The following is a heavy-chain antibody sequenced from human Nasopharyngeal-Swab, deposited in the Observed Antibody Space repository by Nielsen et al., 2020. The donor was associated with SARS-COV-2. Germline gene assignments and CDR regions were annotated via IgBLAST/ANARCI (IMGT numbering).Heavy chain of an antibody. CDR3: ARDGLLGYCTNGECPNYYYGMDI. D-gene: IGHD2-8*01. V-gene: IGHV1-18*01. Sequence: ASVKVSCKASGYTFTSYGISWVRQAPGQGLEWMGWISAYNGNTNYAQKLQGRVTMTTDTSTSTAYMELRNLRSEDTAVYYCARDGLLGYCTNGECPNYYYGMDIWGQGTTVTVSS. J-gene: IGHJ6*02. CDR2: ISAYNGNT. CDR1: GYTFTSYG.